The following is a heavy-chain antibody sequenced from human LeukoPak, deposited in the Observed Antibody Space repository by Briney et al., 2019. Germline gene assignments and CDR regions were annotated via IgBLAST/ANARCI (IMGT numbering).Heavy chain of an antibody. CDR1: GFTFSSYA. V-gene: IGHV3-23*01. Sequence: GGSLRLSCAASGFTFSSYAMSWVRQAPGKGLEWVSAISGSGGSTYYADSVKGRFTISRDNSKITLYLRMNSLRAEDTAVYYCGKWGGGYAYCSSTSCYTDYWGQGTLVTVSS. CDR3: GKWGGGYAYCSSTSCYTDY. CDR2: ISGSGGST. D-gene: IGHD2-2*02. J-gene: IGHJ4*02.